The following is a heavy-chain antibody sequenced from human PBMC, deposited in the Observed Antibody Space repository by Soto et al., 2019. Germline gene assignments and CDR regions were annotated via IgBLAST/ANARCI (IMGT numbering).Heavy chain of an antibody. CDR2: ISYDGSNK. Sequence: GGSLRLSCAASGFTFSSYAMHWVRQAPGKGLEWVAVISYDGSNKYYADTVKGRFTISRDNSKNTLYLQMNSLRAEDKAVKYCARSGVKAPVSAYYDILTGYYHPTLDYWGQGTLVTVSS. CDR1: GFTFSSYA. D-gene: IGHD3-9*01. J-gene: IGHJ4*02. CDR3: ARSGVKAPVSAYYDILTGYYHPTLDY. V-gene: IGHV3-30-3*01.